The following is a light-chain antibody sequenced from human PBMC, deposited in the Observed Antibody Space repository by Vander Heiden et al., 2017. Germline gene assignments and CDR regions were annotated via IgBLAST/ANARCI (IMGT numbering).Light chain of an antibody. V-gene: IGKV2-28*01. Sequence: DIVMTQSPLSLPVTLGEPASIPCRSSQSLLHSNGYNYLDWYLQKPGQSPQLLIYLGSNRAAGVPDRFSGSGSGTDFTLKISRVEAEDVGVYYCMQALQTPFTFGPGTKVDIK. J-gene: IGKJ3*01. CDR1: QSLLHSNGYNY. CDR2: LGS. CDR3: MQALQTPFT.